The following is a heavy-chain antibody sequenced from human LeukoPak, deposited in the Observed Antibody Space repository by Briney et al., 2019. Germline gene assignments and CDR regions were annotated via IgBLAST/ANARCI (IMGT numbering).Heavy chain of an antibody. CDR1: GFTVSSNF. CDR3: ARVFDFWSGQAREYYFDY. V-gene: IGHV3-66*01. D-gene: IGHD3-3*01. J-gene: IGHJ4*02. Sequence: GGSLRLSCAASGFTVSSNFMSWVRQAPGKGLEWVSLINSGGSSYYADSVKGRFTISRDNSKNTLYLQMNSLRAEDTAVYYCARVFDFWSGQAREYYFDYWGQGTLVTVSS. CDR2: INSGGSS.